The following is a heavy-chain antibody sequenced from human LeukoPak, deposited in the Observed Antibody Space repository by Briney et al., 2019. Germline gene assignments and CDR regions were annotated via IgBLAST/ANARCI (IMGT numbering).Heavy chain of an antibody. CDR3: ARENYYDGSGSPSASAPVDH. D-gene: IGHD3-22*01. J-gene: IGHJ4*02. CDR1: GYTFTSYY. Sequence: ASEKVSCKASGYTFTSYYMHWVRQAPGQGLEWMGIINPSGGSTSYAQKFQGRVTMTRDTSTSTVYMELSSLRSEDTAVYYCARENYYDGSGSPSASAPVDHWGQGTLVTVSS. V-gene: IGHV1-46*01. CDR2: INPSGGST.